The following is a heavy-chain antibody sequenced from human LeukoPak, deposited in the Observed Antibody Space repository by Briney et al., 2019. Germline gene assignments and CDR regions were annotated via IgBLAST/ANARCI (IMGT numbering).Heavy chain of an antibody. D-gene: IGHD3-3*01. CDR3: AKGGRDYDFWKPNFDY. J-gene: IGHJ4*02. Sequence: GGSLRLSCAASGFTFSSYPMHWVRQAPGKGLEWVAVISNDGSKEYYADSVKGRFTISRDNSKNTLYLQMNSLRAEDTAVYYCAKGGRDYDFWKPNFDYWGQGTLVTVSS. V-gene: IGHV3-30-3*01. CDR1: GFTFSSYP. CDR2: ISNDGSKE.